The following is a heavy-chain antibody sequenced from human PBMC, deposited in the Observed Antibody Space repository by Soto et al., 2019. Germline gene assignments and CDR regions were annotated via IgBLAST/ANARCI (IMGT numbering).Heavy chain of an antibody. J-gene: IGHJ4*02. CDR2: INSDGSST. D-gene: IGHD3-9*01. CDR3: ATDYDILTGYPNSLFDY. CDR1: VFTFSSYW. V-gene: IGHV3-74*01. Sequence: HPGGSLRLSCAASVFTFSSYWMHWVRQAPGKGLVWVSRINSDGSSTSYADSVKGRFTISRDNAKNTLYLQMNSLRAEDTAVYYCATDYDILTGYPNSLFDYWGQGTLVTVSS.